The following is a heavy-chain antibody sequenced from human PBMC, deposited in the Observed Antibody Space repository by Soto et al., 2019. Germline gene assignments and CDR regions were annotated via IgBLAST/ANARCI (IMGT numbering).Heavy chain of an antibody. CDR3: ARLLPLGDLFLFFDI. CDR2: IIPIYGTP. Sequence: QVQLVQSGAEVKKPGSSVKVSCKASGGTFSKYAITWVRQAPGQGLEWMGGIIPIYGTPNFAQKIQGRVTMSADESTSTAYMEMSRLSSDDTAVYSCARLLPLGDLFLFFDIWGQGTMVPVSS. D-gene: IGHD3-16*01. V-gene: IGHV1-69*01. J-gene: IGHJ3*02. CDR1: GGTFSKYA.